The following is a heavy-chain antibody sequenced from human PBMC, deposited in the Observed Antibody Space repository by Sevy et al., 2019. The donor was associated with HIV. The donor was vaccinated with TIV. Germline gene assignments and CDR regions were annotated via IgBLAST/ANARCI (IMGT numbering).Heavy chain of an antibody. CDR1: GFTFSSYW. Sequence: GGSLRLSCAASGFTFSSYWRSWVRQAPGKGLEWVANRKQDGSEKYYVDSVKGRFTISRDNAKNSLYLQMNSLRAEDTAVYYCASRDDYVWGSYRYYYWGQGTLVTVSS. J-gene: IGHJ4*02. CDR3: ASRDDYVWGSYRYYY. CDR2: RKQDGSEK. V-gene: IGHV3-7*01. D-gene: IGHD3-16*02.